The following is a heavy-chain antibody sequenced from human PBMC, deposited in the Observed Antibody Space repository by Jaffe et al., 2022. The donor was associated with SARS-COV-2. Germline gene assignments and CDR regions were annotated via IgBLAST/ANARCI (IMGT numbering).Heavy chain of an antibody. CDR2: ISYDGSNK. D-gene: IGHD6-13*01. J-gene: IGHJ4*02. CDR3: ARDQRRGPNSSSWYRPEGIDY. V-gene: IGHV3-30*04. Sequence: QVQLVESGGGVVQPGRSLRLSCAASGFTFSSYAMHWVRQAPGKGLEWVAVISYDGSNKYYADSVKGRFTISRDNSKNTLYLQMNSLRAEDTAVYYCARDQRRGPNSSSWYRPEGIDYWGQGTLVTVSS. CDR1: GFTFSSYA.